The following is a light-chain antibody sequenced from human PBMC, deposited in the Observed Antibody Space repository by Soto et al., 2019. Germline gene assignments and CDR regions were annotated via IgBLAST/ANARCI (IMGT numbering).Light chain of an antibody. V-gene: IGKV1-39*01. CDR3: QQSDSTPGA. Sequence: DIQMTQSPSSLFSAVGDRVTITCRASQSISSYLNWDQQKPVKDPKLLMYAASSLHSGVPSRFSCSGSGTDFALTISSLQPEDFATYYCQQSDSTPGASGQGTDVEIK. J-gene: IGKJ1*01. CDR2: AAS. CDR1: QSISSY.